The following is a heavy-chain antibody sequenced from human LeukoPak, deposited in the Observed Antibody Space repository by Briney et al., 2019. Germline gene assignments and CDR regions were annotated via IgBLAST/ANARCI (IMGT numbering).Heavy chain of an antibody. J-gene: IGHJ4*02. CDR1: GDSASSNSAA. D-gene: IGHD3-10*01. V-gene: IGHV6-1*01. Sequence: SQTLSLTCAISGDSASSNSAAWYWIRQSPSRGLDWLGRTYFRSKWFNDYAVSVKSRITVSADPFKNQFSLQLNSVTPEDTAVYYCARDPSGDQGLDYWGQGTLVTVSS. CDR3: ARDPSGDQGLDY. CDR2: TYFRSKWFN.